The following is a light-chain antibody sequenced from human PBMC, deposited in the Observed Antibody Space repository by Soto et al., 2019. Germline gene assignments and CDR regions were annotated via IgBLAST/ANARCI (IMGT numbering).Light chain of an antibody. V-gene: IGKV1-39*01. CDR2: AAS. Sequence: VQMTQSPSSLSASVGDRVTITCRASQSISSYLNWYQQKPGKAPKLLIYAASSLQSGVPSRFSGSGSGTDFTLTISSLQPEDFATYYYQQSYSTPLTFGGGTKVDIK. CDR3: QQSYSTPLT. CDR1: QSISSY. J-gene: IGKJ4*01.